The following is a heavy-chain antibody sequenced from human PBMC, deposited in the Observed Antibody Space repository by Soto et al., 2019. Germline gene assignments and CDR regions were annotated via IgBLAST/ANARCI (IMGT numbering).Heavy chain of an antibody. CDR1: GFTFSVCS. Sequence: EVQLVESGGDLVQRGGSLRLSCVASGFTFSVCSMNWVRQAPGKGLEWFSYITSDTITIKYADSVKGRFTISRDNAKNSVYLQMNSLRDEDTAVYYCARSVEGRFDYWGQGTVVTLSS. J-gene: IGHJ4*02. V-gene: IGHV3-48*02. CDR2: ITSDTITI. CDR3: ARSVEGRFDY. D-gene: IGHD6-19*01.